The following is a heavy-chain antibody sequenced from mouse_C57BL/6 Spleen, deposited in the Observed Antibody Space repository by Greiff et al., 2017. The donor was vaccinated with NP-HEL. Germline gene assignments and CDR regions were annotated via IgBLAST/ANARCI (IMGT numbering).Heavy chain of an antibody. J-gene: IGHJ1*03. CDR2: IWTGGGT. D-gene: IGHD1-1*01. Sequence: QVQLQESGPGLVAPSQSLSITCTVSGFSLTSYAISWVRQPPGTGLEWLGVIWTGGGTNYNSALKSRLSISKDNSKSQVFLKMNSLQTDDTARYYCARVLHYYGSSYRYFDVWGTGTTVTVSS. CDR3: ARVLHYYGSSYRYFDV. CDR1: GFSLTSYA. V-gene: IGHV2-9-1*01.